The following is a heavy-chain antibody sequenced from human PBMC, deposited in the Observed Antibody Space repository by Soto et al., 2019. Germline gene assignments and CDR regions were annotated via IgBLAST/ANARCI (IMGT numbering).Heavy chain of an antibody. J-gene: IGHJ6*02. V-gene: IGHV1-18*01. Sequence: QGQLVQSGDEVKKPGASVKVSCKASGYSFSTYGISWVRQAPGQGLEWMGWISGYNGDTNYAQKFQGRVTMTIDTSTTTAYLELRRLTYDDTAVYFCAKNGHPPYYYYGMYVWGQGTTVTVSS. CDR3: AKNGHPPYYYYGMYV. CDR2: ISGYNGDT. D-gene: IGHD2-8*01. CDR1: GYSFSTYG.